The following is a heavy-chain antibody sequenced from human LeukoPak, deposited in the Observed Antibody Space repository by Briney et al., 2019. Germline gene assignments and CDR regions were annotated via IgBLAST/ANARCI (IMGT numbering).Heavy chain of an antibody. CDR1: GGSISSGGYY. J-gene: IGHJ4*02. V-gene: IGHV4-31*03. CDR2: IYYSGST. CDR3: ARLTYYDSSGYYYGPTWFDY. D-gene: IGHD3-22*01. Sequence: SQTLSHTRTVSGGSISSGGYYWSWIRQHPGTGLEWIGYIYYSGSTYYNPSLKSRVTISVDTSKNQFSLKLSSVTAADTAVYYCARLTYYDSSGYYYGPTWFDYWGQGTLVTVSS.